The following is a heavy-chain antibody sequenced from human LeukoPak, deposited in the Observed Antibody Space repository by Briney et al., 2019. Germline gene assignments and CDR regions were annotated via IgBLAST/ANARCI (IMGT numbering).Heavy chain of an antibody. Sequence: ASVKVSCTASGYTFTSYGISWVRQAPGQGLEWIGWISAYNGNTNYAQKLQGRVTMTTDTSTSTAYMELRSLRSDDTAVYYCARYEAYSSSWPYFDYWGQGTLVTVSS. D-gene: IGHD6-13*01. V-gene: IGHV1-18*01. CDR2: ISAYNGNT. J-gene: IGHJ4*02. CDR1: GYTFTSYG. CDR3: ARYEAYSSSWPYFDY.